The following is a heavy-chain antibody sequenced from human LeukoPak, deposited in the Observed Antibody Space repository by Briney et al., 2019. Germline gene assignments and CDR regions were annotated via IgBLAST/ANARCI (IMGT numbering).Heavy chain of an antibody. D-gene: IGHD2-15*01. CDR2: IYPGDSES. Sequence: GESLKISCEGSGYSFTTYWIGWVRQMPGKGLEWMGIIYPGDSESRYSPSLQGQVTISVVKSISTAYLQWSSLKASDTAMYYCARHRIPGSHDAFDIWGQGTMVTVSS. CDR3: ARHRIPGSHDAFDI. J-gene: IGHJ3*02. V-gene: IGHV5-51*01. CDR1: GYSFTTYW.